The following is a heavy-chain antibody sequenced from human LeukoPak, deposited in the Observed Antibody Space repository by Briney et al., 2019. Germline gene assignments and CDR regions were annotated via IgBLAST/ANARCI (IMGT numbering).Heavy chain of an antibody. J-gene: IGHJ4*02. Sequence: PGGSLRLSCAASGFTFSSYWMHWIRHAPGKGLVWVSQINTDGSSTTYADSVKGRFTISRDNAKNTLYLQMNSLRAEDTAVYYCARELASGDWGQGTLVTVSS. CDR3: ARELASGD. D-gene: IGHD6-13*01. CDR2: INTDGSST. V-gene: IGHV3-74*01. CDR1: GFTFSSYW.